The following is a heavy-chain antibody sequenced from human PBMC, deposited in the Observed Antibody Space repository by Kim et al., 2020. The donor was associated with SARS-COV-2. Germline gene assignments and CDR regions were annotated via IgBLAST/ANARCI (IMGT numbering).Heavy chain of an antibody. CDR1: GYTFTSYG. V-gene: IGHV1-18*01. CDR2: ISAYNGNT. CDR3: ARDKPRGYYYYGMDV. D-gene: IGHD3-16*01. J-gene: IGHJ6*02. Sequence: ASVKVSCKASGYTFTSYGISWVRQAPGQGLEWMGWISAYNGNTNYAQKLQGRVTMTTDTSTSTAYMELRSLRSDDTAVYYCARDKPRGYYYYGMDVWGQGTTVTVSS.